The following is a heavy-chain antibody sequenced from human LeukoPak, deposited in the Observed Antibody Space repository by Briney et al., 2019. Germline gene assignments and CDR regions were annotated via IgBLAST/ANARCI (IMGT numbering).Heavy chain of an antibody. J-gene: IGHJ4*02. D-gene: IGHD2-2*01. CDR3: AKDNGALVVVPAANFDY. Sequence: GGSLRLSCAASGFTFSSYGMHWVRQAPGKGLEWVAVISYDGSNKYYADSVKGRFTISRDNSKNTLYLQMNSLRAEDTAVYYCAKDNGALVVVPAANFDYWGQRTLVTVSS. CDR2: ISYDGSNK. V-gene: IGHV3-30*18. CDR1: GFTFSSYG.